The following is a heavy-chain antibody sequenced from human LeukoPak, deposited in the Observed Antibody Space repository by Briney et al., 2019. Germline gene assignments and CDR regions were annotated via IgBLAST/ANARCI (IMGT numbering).Heavy chain of an antibody. J-gene: IGHJ5*02. Sequence: SETLSLTCTVSGGSSSSNYWSWIRQPAGKGLEWIGRIYTSGGTNYNPSLKSRVTMSVDTSKKQFSLKLSSVTAADTAVYYCAREYSTGWYGGWFDPWGQGTLVIVSS. CDR2: IYTSGGT. CDR3: AREYSTGWYGGWFDP. V-gene: IGHV4-4*07. D-gene: IGHD6-19*01. CDR1: GGSSSSNY.